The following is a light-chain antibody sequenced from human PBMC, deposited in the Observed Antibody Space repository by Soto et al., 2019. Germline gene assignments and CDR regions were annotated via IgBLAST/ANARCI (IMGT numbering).Light chain of an antibody. Sequence: IVLTQSPATLSLSPGERATLSCRASQSVRSSLAWYQQQPGQAPRPLIYDASNRATGIPGRFSGSGSGTDFTLTISSLDPKDFAVYYCQQRSSWPGTFGLGTKV. J-gene: IGKJ1*01. CDR2: DAS. CDR3: QQRSSWPGT. CDR1: QSVRSS. V-gene: IGKV3-11*01.